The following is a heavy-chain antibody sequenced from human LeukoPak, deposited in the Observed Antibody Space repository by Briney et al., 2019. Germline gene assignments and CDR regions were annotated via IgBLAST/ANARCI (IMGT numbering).Heavy chain of an antibody. CDR2: IYYSGST. V-gene: IGHV4-59*01. Sequence: PSETLSLTCTVSGDSINGFSWSWIRQSPGKGLEWIGYIYYSGSTNYSPSLKSRVTMSVDTSKNHLSLKLSSVTTADTAVYYCARRRYSSGWYAADYWGQGTLVTVSS. D-gene: IGHD6-19*01. CDR1: GDSINGFS. CDR3: ARRRYSSGWYAADY. J-gene: IGHJ4*02.